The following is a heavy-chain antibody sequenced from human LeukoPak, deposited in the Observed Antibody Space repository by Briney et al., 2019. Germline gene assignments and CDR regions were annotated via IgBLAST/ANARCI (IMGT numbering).Heavy chain of an antibody. D-gene: IGHD3-10*01. CDR2: IYYSGST. J-gene: IGHJ5*02. CDR1: GGSISSDNYQ. V-gene: IGHV4-30-4*01. Sequence: PSQTLSLTCTVSGGSISSDNYQWRWLRQPPGKGLEWIGYIYYSGSTYYYPSLKSRVTISVDTSMNHFSLRLSSVTAADTAVYYCARYGSGSTWFDPWGQGTLVTVSS. CDR3: ARYGSGSTWFDP.